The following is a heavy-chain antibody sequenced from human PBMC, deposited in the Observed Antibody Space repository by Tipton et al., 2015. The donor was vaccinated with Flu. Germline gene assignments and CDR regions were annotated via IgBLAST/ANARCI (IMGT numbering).Heavy chain of an antibody. J-gene: IGHJ2*01. D-gene: IGHD2-15*01. Sequence: TLSLTCSVSGDSIGSDYYWAWIRQPPGKGLEWIGNIHQTGSTYYNPSLTSRVTIAVDTSKNQFSLRLTSVTAADTAVYYCARVERGYCTGGNCYSDWYFDLWGRGTMVTVSS. CDR1: GDSIGSDYY. V-gene: IGHV4-38-2*02. CDR2: IHQTGST. CDR3: ARVERGYCTGGNCYSDWYFDL.